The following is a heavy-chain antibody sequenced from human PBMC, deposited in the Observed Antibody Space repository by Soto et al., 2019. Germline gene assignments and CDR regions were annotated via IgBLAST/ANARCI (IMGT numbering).Heavy chain of an antibody. D-gene: IGHD3-22*01. CDR3: ARTYYYDSSGYYYAY. CDR1: GDGMSVDP. V-gene: IGHV1-69*01. J-gene: IGHJ4*02. CDR2: IIPIFGTA. Sequence: SLKVACKAAGDGMSVDPGGWRRHAPGQGLEWMGGIIPIFGTANYAQKFQGRVTITADESTSTAYMELSSLRSEDTAVYYCARTYYYDSSGYYYAYWGQGTLVTVSS.